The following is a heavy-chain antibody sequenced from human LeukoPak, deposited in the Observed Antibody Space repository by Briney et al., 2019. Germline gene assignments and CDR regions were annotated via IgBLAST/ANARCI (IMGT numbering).Heavy chain of an antibody. CDR1: GFTFSDYY. J-gene: IGHJ4*02. CDR2: ISSSGSTI. CDR3: ARLRYYDILTGPETIFLHQYYFDY. D-gene: IGHD3-9*01. V-gene: IGHV3-11*01. Sequence: GGSLRLSCAASGFTFSDYYMSWIRQAPGGGLEWVSYISSSGSTIYSADAVKGRFTISRDNAKNSLYLQMNSLRAEDTAVYYCARLRYYDILTGPETIFLHQYYFDYWGQGTLVTVSS.